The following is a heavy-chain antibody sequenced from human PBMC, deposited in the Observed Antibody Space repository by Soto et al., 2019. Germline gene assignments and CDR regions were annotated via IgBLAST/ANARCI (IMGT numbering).Heavy chain of an antibody. CDR1: GGSFSGYY. J-gene: IGHJ4*02. Sequence: QVQLQQWGAGLLKPSETLSLTCAVYGGSFSGYYWTWIRQPPGTGLEWIGEINHSGSTNYNPSLKRRFPISVDPSKSPCSLKLTSVTAADTAVYYCARDKITGLFGYWGQGTLVTVSS. D-gene: IGHD2-8*02. CDR2: INHSGST. V-gene: IGHV4-34*01. CDR3: ARDKITGLFGY.